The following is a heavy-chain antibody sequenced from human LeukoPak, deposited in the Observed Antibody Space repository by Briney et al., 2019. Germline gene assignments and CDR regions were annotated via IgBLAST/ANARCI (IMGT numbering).Heavy chain of an antibody. CDR2: ISYDGSNK. Sequence: GGSLRLSCAASGFTFSSYGMHWVRQAPGKGLEWVAVISYDGSNKYYADSVKGRFTISRDNSKNTLYLQMNSLRAEDTAVYYCAKMDIVVVVAATGVSTSFDYWGQGTLVTVSS. CDR3: AKMDIVVVVAATGVSTSFDY. J-gene: IGHJ4*02. D-gene: IGHD2-15*01. CDR1: GFTFSSYG. V-gene: IGHV3-30*18.